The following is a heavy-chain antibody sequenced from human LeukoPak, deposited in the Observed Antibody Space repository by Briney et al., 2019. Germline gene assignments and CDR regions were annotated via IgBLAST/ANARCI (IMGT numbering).Heavy chain of an antibody. CDR2: ISYDGSNK. CDR1: GFTFSSYA. CDR3: AKDLGGDYFDY. V-gene: IGHV3-30-3*01. Sequence: GGSLRLSGAASGFTFSSYAMHWVRQAPGKGLEWVAVISYDGSNKYYADSVKGRFTISRDNSKNTLYLQMNSLRAEDTAEYYCAKDLGGDYFDYWGQGTLVTVSS. D-gene: IGHD1-26*01. J-gene: IGHJ4*02.